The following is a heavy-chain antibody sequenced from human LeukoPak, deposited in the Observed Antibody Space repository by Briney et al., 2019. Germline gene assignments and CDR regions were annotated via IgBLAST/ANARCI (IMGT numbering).Heavy chain of an antibody. J-gene: IGHJ5*02. CDR1: GYTFTGYY. Sequence: ASVKVSCKASGYTFTGYYMHWVRQAPGQGLEWMGWINPNSGGTNYAQKFQGRVTMTRDTSIGTAYKELSRLRSDDTAVYYCARKVVPAATAGWFDPWGQGTLVTVSS. CDR3: ARKVVPAATAGWFDP. CDR2: INPNSGGT. D-gene: IGHD2-2*01. V-gene: IGHV1-2*02.